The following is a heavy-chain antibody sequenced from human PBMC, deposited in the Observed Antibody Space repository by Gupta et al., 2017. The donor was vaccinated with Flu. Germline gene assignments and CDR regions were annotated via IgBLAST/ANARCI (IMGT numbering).Heavy chain of an antibody. Sequence: EVQLVESGGGLVQPGGALRLSCSAYAFAFRSFWLDWVRQAPGEGLEWVANRAADGSVKNYADSVKDRFTISRDDARNLLYLQMNSLRPEDTAIYYCVRNRGWQQFDYWGQGALVSVSS. D-gene: IGHD5-24*01. CDR3: VRNRGWQQFDY. CDR1: AFAFRSFW. J-gene: IGHJ4*02. CDR2: RAADGSVK. V-gene: IGHV3-7*03.